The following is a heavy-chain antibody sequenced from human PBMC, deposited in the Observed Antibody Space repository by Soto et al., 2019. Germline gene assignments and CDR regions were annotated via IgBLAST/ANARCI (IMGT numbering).Heavy chain of an antibody. CDR3: ARGGQWDFLSDY. V-gene: IGHV1-18*01. D-gene: IGHD1-26*01. Sequence: QVQLVQSGAEGKKPGSSVRVSGMATGYTFTRYYITWLRKPLGQGLERMGWVSAYNGTTHFEQKLQGRVTLNTDTSASTAYMKLRSLRSDDTAVYFCARGGQWDFLSDYWGQGTLVTVSS. J-gene: IGHJ4*02. CDR2: VSAYNGTT. CDR1: GYTFTRYY.